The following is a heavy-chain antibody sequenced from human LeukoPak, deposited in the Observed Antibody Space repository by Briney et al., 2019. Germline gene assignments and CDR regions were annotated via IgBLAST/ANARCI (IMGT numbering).Heavy chain of an antibody. CDR3: ARVPRFDAFDI. V-gene: IGHV4-34*01. CDR2: INHSRST. CDR1: GGSFSGYY. J-gene: IGHJ3*02. D-gene: IGHD3-3*01. Sequence: SETLSLTCAVYGGSFSGYYWSWIRQPPGKGLEWIGEINHSRSTNYNPSLKSRVTISVDTSKNQFSLKLSSVTAADTAVYYCARVPRFDAFDIWGQGTMVTVSS.